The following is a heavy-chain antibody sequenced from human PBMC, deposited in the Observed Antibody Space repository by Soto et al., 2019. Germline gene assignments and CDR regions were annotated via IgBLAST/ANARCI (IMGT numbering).Heavy chain of an antibody. V-gene: IGHV4-59*08. D-gene: IGHD3-22*01. J-gene: IGHJ6*03. Sequence: SETLSLTCTVSGGSISSYYWSWIRQPPGKGLEWIGYIYYSGSTNYNPSLKSRVTISVDTSKNQFSLKLSSVTAADTAVYYCARHVGIVYYYYYMDVWGKGTTVTVSS. CDR1: GGSISSYY. CDR2: IYYSGST. CDR3: ARHVGIVYYYYYMDV.